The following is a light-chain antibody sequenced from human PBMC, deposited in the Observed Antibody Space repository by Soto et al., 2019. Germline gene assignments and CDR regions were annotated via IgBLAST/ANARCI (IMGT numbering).Light chain of an antibody. CDR2: AAS. CDR3: QQHNSFSIT. Sequence: IQITQSPSSLSSSVLERFTITCRASQGIRNDLGWYQQKPGKAPKLLIYAASSLQSGVPSRFSGSGSGTEFTLTINSLQADDFATYYCQQHNSFSITFGQGTRLEIK. V-gene: IGKV1-17*01. J-gene: IGKJ5*01. CDR1: QGIRND.